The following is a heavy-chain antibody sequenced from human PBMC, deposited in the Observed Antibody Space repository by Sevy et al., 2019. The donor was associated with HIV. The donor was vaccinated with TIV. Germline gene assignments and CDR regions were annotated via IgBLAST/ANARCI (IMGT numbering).Heavy chain of an antibody. CDR1: GFTFSSYS. V-gene: IGHV3-21*01. CDR2: ISSSSSYI. D-gene: IGHD3-22*01. Sequence: GGSLRLSCAASGFTFSSYSMNWVRQAPGKGLEWVSSISSSSSYIYYADSVKGRFTISRDNAKNSLYLQMNSLRAEDTAVYYCARVKEDYYDSSGPWAFDIWGQGTMVTVSS. CDR3: ARVKEDYYDSSGPWAFDI. J-gene: IGHJ3*02.